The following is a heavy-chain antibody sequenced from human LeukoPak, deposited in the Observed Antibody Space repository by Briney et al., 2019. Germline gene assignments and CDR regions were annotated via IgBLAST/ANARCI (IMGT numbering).Heavy chain of an antibody. V-gene: IGHV4-34*01. CDR3: ARRRIVVVYRWFDA. CDR1: GGSFSGYY. J-gene: IGHJ5*02. CDR2: IHHSGST. Sequence: EPSETLSLTCAVYGGSFSGYYWRWIRQPPGKALEGIGEIHHSGSTNYHPSPKSGVTISVATSKNQSSLKLSSVTASDPAVYYCARRRIVVVYRWFDAWGQGTLVTVSS. D-gene: IGHD3-22*01.